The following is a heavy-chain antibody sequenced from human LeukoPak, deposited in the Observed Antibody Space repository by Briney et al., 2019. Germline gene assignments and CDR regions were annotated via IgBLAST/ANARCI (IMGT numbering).Heavy chain of an antibody. CDR3: ARMRYGSGSYTYFDY. V-gene: IGHV4-4*07. CDR2: VYTSGST. CDR1: GGSISSYY. D-gene: IGHD3-10*01. Sequence: SETLSLTCTVSGGSISSYYWSWIRQPAGKGLEWIGRVYTSGSTNYNPPLKSRVTMSVDTSKNQFSLKLSSVTAADTAVYYCARMRYGSGSYTYFDYWGQGTLVTVSS. J-gene: IGHJ4*02.